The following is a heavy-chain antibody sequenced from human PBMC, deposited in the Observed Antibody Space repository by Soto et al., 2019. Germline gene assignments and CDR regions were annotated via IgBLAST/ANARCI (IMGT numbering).Heavy chain of an antibody. V-gene: IGHV3-74*01. J-gene: IGHJ6*02. Sequence: HPGGSLRLSCAASGFTFSSYWMHWVRQAPGKGLVWVSRINSDGSSTSYADSVKGRFTISRDNAKNTLYLQMNSLRAEDTAVYYCARLCSGGSCYYYYYYGMDVWGQGTTVTVSS. CDR1: GFTFSSYW. CDR2: INSDGSST. CDR3: ARLCSGGSCYYYYYYGMDV. D-gene: IGHD2-15*01.